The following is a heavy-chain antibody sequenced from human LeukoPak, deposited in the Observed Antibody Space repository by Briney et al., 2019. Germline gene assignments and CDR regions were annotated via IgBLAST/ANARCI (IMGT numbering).Heavy chain of an antibody. CDR1: GFTFSSYA. V-gene: IGHV3-30-3*01. CDR2: ISYDGSNK. D-gene: IGHD6-13*01. CDR3: ARGRIAAAGSVLY. Sequence: SGRSLRLSCAASGFTFSSYAMHWVRQAPGKGLEWVAVISYDGSNKYYADSVKGRLTISRDNSKNTLYLQMNSLRAEDTAVYYCARGRIAAAGSVLYWGQGTLVTVSS. J-gene: IGHJ4*02.